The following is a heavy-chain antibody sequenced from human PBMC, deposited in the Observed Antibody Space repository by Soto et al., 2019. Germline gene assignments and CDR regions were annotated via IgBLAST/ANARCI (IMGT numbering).Heavy chain of an antibody. J-gene: IGHJ4*02. CDR3: AKDRVDYGGNLDFDY. Sequence: QVQLVESGGGVVQPGRSLRLSCAASGFTFSSYGMHWVRQAPGKGLEWVAVISYDGSNKYYADSVKGRFTISRDNSKNTLCLQMNSLRAEDTAVYYCAKDRVDYGGNLDFDYWGQGTLVTVSS. CDR1: GFTFSSYG. D-gene: IGHD4-17*01. CDR2: ISYDGSNK. V-gene: IGHV3-30*18.